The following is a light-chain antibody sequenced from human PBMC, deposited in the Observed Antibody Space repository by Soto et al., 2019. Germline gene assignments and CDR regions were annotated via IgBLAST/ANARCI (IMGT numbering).Light chain of an antibody. CDR2: DAS. CDR1: QGISSY. Sequence: SWITQFPSLLCASTGCRFNSSVRMSQGISSYLAWYQHKPGKAPELLIYDASRLQSGVPSRFSGSGSGTEFTLTISSLQPEDFATYYCLQHKSYPPTFGQGTKVDI. CDR3: LQHKSYPPT. J-gene: IGKJ1*01. V-gene: IGKV1D-8*03.